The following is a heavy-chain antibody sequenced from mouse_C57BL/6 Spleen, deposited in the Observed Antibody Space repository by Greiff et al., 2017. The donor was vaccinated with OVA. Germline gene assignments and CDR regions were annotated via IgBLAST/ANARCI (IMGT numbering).Heavy chain of an antibody. CDR1: GYTFTSYG. Sequence: VQLQQSGAELARPGASVKLSCKASGYTFTSYGISWVKQRTGQGLEWIGEIYPRSGNTYYNEKFKGKATLTADKSSSTAYMELRSLTSEDSAVYFCACYYYGSNVDYCAMDYWGQGTSVTVSS. CDR3: ACYYYGSNVDYCAMDY. D-gene: IGHD1-1*01. V-gene: IGHV1-81*01. J-gene: IGHJ4*01. CDR2: IYPRSGNT.